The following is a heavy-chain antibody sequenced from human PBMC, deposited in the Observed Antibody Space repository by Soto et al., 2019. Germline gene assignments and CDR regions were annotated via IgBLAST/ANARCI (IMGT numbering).Heavy chain of an antibody. CDR1: GFTFSSYA. CDR3: ARDRVGTSWDIVVVPAAISSSGGMDV. CDR2: ISYDGSNK. Sequence: GGSLRLSCAASGFTFSSYAMHWVRQAPGKGLEWVAVISYDGSNKYYADSVKGRFTISRDNSKNTLYLQMDSLRAEDTAVYYCARDRVGTSWDIVVVPAAISSSGGMDVWGQGTTVTVSS. V-gene: IGHV3-30-3*01. D-gene: IGHD2-2*02. J-gene: IGHJ6*02.